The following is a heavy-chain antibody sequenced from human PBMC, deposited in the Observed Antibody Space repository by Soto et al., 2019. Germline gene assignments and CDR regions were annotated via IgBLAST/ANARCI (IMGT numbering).Heavy chain of an antibody. V-gene: IGHV3-30*18. D-gene: IGHD3-22*01. CDR3: AKDHAQYYYDSSGYPDY. CDR2: ISYDGSNK. CDR1: GFTFSSYG. J-gene: IGHJ4*02. Sequence: QVQLVESGGGVVQPGRSLRLSCAASGFTFSSYGMHWVRQAPGKGLEWVAVISYDGSNKYYADSVKGRFTISRDNSKNTLYLPMNSLRAEDTAVYYCAKDHAQYYYDSSGYPDYWGQGTLVTVSS.